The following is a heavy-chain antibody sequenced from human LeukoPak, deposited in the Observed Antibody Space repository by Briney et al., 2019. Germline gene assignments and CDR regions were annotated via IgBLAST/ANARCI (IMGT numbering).Heavy chain of an antibody. V-gene: IGHV3-7*01. Sequence: GGSLRLSCAASGFTFSSYWMSWVRQAPGKGLEWVANIKQEGSEKYYVDAVKGRFTISRDNAKNSLYLQMNSLRAEDTAGYYCARWSGYPISDAFDIWGQGTMVTVSS. CDR3: ARWSGYPISDAFDI. CDR1: GFTFSSYW. J-gene: IGHJ3*02. D-gene: IGHD3-3*01. CDR2: IKQEGSEK.